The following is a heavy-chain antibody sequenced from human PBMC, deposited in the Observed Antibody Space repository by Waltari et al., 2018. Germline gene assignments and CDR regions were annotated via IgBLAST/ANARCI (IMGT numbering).Heavy chain of an antibody. V-gene: IGHV3-48*03. D-gene: IGHD2-15*01. CDR2: ISCSGSTI. CDR1: AFTFSSYE. Sequence: EVQLVDSGGGLVQPGGSLRLHCAASAFTFSSYEMHLVRPAPGKGLEWVSYISCSGSTIYYADSVKGRVTISRDNAKNSLYLQMNSLRAEDTAVYYCARAPNAYCSGGSCYSLYFQHWGQGTLVTVSS. CDR3: ARAPNAYCSGGSCYSLYFQH. J-gene: IGHJ1*01.